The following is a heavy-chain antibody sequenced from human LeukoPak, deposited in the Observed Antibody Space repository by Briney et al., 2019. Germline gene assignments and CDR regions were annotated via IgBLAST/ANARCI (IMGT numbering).Heavy chain of an antibody. Sequence: GGSLRLSCAASVFTFSSYWMSWVRQAPGKGLEWVANIKQDGSEQYYVDSVKGRFTTSRDNAKNSLYLQMNSLRAEDTALYYCATDRCSSGWYDYFDYWGQGTLVTVSS. CDR1: VFTFSSYW. J-gene: IGHJ4*02. V-gene: IGHV3-7*01. CDR2: IKQDGSEQ. CDR3: ATDRCSSGWYDYFDY. D-gene: IGHD6-19*01.